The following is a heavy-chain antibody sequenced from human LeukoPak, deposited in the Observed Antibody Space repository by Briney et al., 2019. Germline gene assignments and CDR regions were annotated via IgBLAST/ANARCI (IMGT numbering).Heavy chain of an antibody. CDR3: ARDPPMYYYDEPGSRDAFDI. CDR2: INQNGSEK. D-gene: IGHD3-22*01. CDR1: GFTFNNYW. J-gene: IGHJ3*02. V-gene: IGHV3-7*05. Sequence: GGSLRLSCVASGFTFNNYWMNWVRQAPGKGLEWVAKINQNGSEKFYVDSVKGRFTISRDNAKNSLYLQMNSLRAEDTAVYYCARDPPMYYYDEPGSRDAFDIWGQGTMVTVSS.